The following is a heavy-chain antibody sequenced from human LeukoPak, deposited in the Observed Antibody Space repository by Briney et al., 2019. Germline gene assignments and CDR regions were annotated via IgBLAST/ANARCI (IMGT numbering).Heavy chain of an antibody. Sequence: ASVKVSRKASGYILTSYYMHWVRQAPGQGLEWMGIINPSGGSTRYTQKFQGRVTMTGDTSTSTVYMELGSLRFEDTAVYYCARDLAAWADYSSSWYDWFDPWGQGTLVTVSS. D-gene: IGHD6-13*01. CDR1: GYILTSYY. CDR3: ARDLAAWADYSSSWYDWFDP. J-gene: IGHJ5*02. V-gene: IGHV1-46*01. CDR2: INPSGGST.